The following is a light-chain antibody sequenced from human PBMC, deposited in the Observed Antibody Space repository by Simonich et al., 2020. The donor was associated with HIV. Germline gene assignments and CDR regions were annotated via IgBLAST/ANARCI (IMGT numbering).Light chain of an antibody. CDR2: DVR. CDR3: SSYTGSNTVV. J-gene: IGLJ2*01. CDR1: SSDVGGYNY. V-gene: IGLV2-14*01. Sequence: QSALTQPASVSGSPGQSITISCTGTSSDVGGYNYFSWYQQHPGKAPKPMIYDVRKRPTGVSNRFSASKSGNTASLTISGLQAKDEADYYCSSYTGSNTVVFGGGTKLTVL.